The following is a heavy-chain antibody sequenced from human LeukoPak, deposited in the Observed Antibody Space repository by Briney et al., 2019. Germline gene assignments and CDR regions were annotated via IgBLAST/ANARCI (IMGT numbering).Heavy chain of an antibody. Sequence: GGSLRLSCSASGFTFSSYAMHWVRQAPGKGLEYVSAISSNGGSTYYADSVKGRFTMSRDNAKNSLYLQMNSLRAEDTAAYYCARDGGDAGYYGMDVWGQGTTVTVSS. CDR1: GFTFSSYA. D-gene: IGHD3-16*01. CDR2: ISSNGGST. J-gene: IGHJ6*02. V-gene: IGHV3-64*04. CDR3: ARDGGDAGYYGMDV.